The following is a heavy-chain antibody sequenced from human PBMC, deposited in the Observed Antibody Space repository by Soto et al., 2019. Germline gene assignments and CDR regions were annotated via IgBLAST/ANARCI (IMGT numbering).Heavy chain of an antibody. V-gene: IGHV4-39*01. CDR3: ARPVTPYYFDY. J-gene: IGHJ4*02. CDR1: GCSISMSGYY. D-gene: IGHD4-17*01. CDR2: IYYSGST. Sequence: FVTLALTGPVAGCSISMSGYYWVWIRQPPGKGLEWIGSIYYSGSTYYNPSLKSRVTISVDTSKNQFSLKLSSVTAADTAVYYCARPVTPYYFDYWGQGTLVTVSS.